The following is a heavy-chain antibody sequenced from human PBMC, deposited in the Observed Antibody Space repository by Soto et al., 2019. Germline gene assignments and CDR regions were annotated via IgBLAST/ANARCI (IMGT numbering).Heavy chain of an antibody. CDR1: GFTFISYG. Sequence: PWGSLRLSCAASGFTFISYGIHFFRHSAFKWLEWVAVIWYDGSNKYYADSVKGRFTISRDNSKNTLYLQMNSLRAEDTAVYYCARELYVIQNHYGMDVWGQGTTVTVSS. V-gene: IGHV3-33*01. D-gene: IGHD5-18*01. J-gene: IGHJ6*02. CDR3: ARELYVIQNHYGMDV. CDR2: IWYDGSNK.